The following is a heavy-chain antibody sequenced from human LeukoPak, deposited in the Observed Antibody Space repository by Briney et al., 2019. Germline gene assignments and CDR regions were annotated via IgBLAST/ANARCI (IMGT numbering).Heavy chain of an antibody. J-gene: IGHJ5*02. Sequence: SEALSLTCAVSGYSITSGFSWGWIRQPPGKGLEWIGTISHSGTTNYKSTLESRLTISMDTSKNLFSLRLTSVTAADTAVYYCAREGAVPGIDPWGQGTLVTVSS. CDR3: AREGAVPGIDP. D-gene: IGHD3-16*01. V-gene: IGHV4-38-2*02. CDR2: ISHSGTT. CDR1: GYSITSGFS.